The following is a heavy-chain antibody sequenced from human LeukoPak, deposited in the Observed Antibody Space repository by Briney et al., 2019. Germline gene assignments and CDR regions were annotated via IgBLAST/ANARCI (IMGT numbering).Heavy chain of an antibody. CDR3: AITDYGDYALYAFDI. J-gene: IGHJ3*02. D-gene: IGHD4-17*01. CDR1: GGSISSSSYY. Sequence: PSETLSLTCTVSGGSISSSSYYWGWIRQPPGKGLEWIGSIYYSGSTYYNPSLKSRVTISVDTSKNQFSLKLSSVTAADTAVYYCAITDYGDYALYAFDIWGQGTMVTVS. V-gene: IGHV4-39*01. CDR2: IYYSGST.